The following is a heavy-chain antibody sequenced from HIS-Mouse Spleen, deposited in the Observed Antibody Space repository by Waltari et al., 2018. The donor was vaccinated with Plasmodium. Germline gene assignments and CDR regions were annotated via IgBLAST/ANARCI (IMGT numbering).Heavy chain of an antibody. CDR3: TRALIAAPTWFDP. V-gene: IGHV3-49*03. CDR1: GFPFGDYA. D-gene: IGHD6-13*01. J-gene: IGHJ5*02. CDR2: IRSKAYGGTT. Sequence: EVQLVESGGGLVQPGRSLRLSCTASGFPFGDYAVRWFGQSPGKGLEWVGFIRSKAYGGTTEYAASVKGRFTISRDDSKSIAYLQMNSLKTEDTAVYYCTRALIAAPTWFDPWGQGTLVTVSS.